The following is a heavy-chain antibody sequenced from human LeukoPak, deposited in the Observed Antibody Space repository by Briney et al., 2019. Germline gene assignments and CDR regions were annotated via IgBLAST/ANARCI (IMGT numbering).Heavy chain of an antibody. CDR1: GYTFTSYY. Sequence: ASVKVSCKASGYTFTSYYMHWVRQAPGQGLEWMGIINPSGGSTSYAQEFQGRVTMTRDTSTSTVYMELSSLGSEDTAVYYCARVFAVADDYWGQGTLVTVSS. J-gene: IGHJ4*02. D-gene: IGHD6-19*01. CDR2: INPSGGST. CDR3: ARVFAVADDY. V-gene: IGHV1-46*01.